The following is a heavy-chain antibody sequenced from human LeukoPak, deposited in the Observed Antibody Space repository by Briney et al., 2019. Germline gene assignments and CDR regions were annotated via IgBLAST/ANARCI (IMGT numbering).Heavy chain of an antibody. Sequence: GSLRLSCAASGFTVSSYFMSWIRQPPGKGLEWIGEINHSGSTNYNPSLKSRVTISVDTSKNQFSLKLSSVTAADTAVYYCARGQVRFLEWLYDYWGQGTLVTVSS. V-gene: IGHV4-34*01. J-gene: IGHJ4*02. CDR1: GFTVSSYF. CDR2: INHSGST. D-gene: IGHD3-3*01. CDR3: ARGQVRFLEWLYDY.